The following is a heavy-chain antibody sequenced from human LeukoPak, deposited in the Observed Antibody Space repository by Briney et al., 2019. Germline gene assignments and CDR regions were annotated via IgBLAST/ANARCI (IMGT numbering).Heavy chain of an antibody. CDR1: GFAFSSYA. Sequence: GGSLRLSCAASGFAFSSYAMGWVRQAPGMGLEWVSAISGSGVSTYYSDSVKGRFTISRDNSKNTLYLQMNNLRAEDTAVYYCAKTLGYCTTTSCFPYYGMDVWGKGTTVTVSS. CDR2: ISGSGVST. D-gene: IGHD2-2*01. V-gene: IGHV3-23*01. CDR3: AKTLGYCTTTSCFPYYGMDV. J-gene: IGHJ6*04.